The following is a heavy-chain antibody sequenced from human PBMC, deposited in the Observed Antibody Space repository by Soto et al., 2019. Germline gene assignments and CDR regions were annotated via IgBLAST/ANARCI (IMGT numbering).Heavy chain of an antibody. CDR2: ISYDGSNK. Sequence: QVQVVEPGGGVVQPGRSLRLSCAASGFTFSSYGMHWVRQAPGKGLEWVAVISYDGSNKYYADSVKGRFTISRDNSKNTLYLQMNSLRAEDTAVYYCAKEGATKNYYYYYGMDVWGQGTTVTVSS. V-gene: IGHV3-30*18. D-gene: IGHD1-26*01. CDR1: GFTFSSYG. J-gene: IGHJ6*02. CDR3: AKEGATKNYYYYYGMDV.